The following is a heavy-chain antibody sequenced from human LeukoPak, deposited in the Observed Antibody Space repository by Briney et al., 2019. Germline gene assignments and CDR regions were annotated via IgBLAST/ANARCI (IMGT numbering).Heavy chain of an antibody. J-gene: IGHJ4*02. D-gene: IGHD1-1*01. CDR3: VKGYNWNDAY. Sequence: PGRSLRLSCAASGFIFSTYGMHWVRQASGKGLGWVAVTSHDGSNKYYADSVKGRFTVSRDNPKNTLYLQMNSLRSEDTAVYYCVKGYNWNDAYWGQGTLVTVSS. CDR2: TSHDGSNK. CDR1: GFIFSTYG. V-gene: IGHV3-30*18.